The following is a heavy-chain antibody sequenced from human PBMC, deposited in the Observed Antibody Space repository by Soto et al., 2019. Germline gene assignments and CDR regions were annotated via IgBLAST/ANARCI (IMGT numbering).Heavy chain of an antibody. Sequence: QVQLVQSGAEVKKPGASVKVSCKASGYTFTGHFMHWVRQAPGQGLEWMGWINPSSGGTKYAQKFQGWVTMTRDTSISTAYMELSRLRSDDTAVYYCVRAYYDSSGYSPHFDYWGQGTLVTVSS. D-gene: IGHD3-22*01. CDR2: INPSSGGT. J-gene: IGHJ4*02. V-gene: IGHV1-2*04. CDR3: VRAYYDSSGYSPHFDY. CDR1: GYTFTGHF.